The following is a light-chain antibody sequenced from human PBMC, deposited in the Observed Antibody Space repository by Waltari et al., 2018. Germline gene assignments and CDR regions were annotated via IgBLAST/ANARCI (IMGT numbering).Light chain of an antibody. J-gene: IGLJ3*02. V-gene: IGLV2-8*01. Sequence: QSALTQPPSASGSPGQSVTISCTGTSSDVGTYNYVSWYQQHPGKAPKPMIYDVTKRPAGGPDRYSAPKAGNTASLTVSGLQAEDEADYYCSSYTGSDMDIVFGGGTKLTVL. CDR2: DVT. CDR1: SSDVGTYNY. CDR3: SSYTGSDMDIV.